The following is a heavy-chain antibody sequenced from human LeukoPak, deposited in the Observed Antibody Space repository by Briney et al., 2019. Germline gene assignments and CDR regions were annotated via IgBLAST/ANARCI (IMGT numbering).Heavy chain of an antibody. V-gene: IGHV1-8*01. CDR1: GYTFTSYD. J-gene: IGHJ4*02. CDR3: ARGRTIAVAGSGGCVGY. D-gene: IGHD6-19*01. CDR2: MNPNSGNT. Sequence: GASVKVSCKASGYTFTSYDINWVRQATGQGLEWMGWMNPNSGNTGYAQKFQGRVTMTRNTSISTAYMELSSLRSEDTAVYYCARGRTIAVAGSGGCVGYWGQGTLVTVSS.